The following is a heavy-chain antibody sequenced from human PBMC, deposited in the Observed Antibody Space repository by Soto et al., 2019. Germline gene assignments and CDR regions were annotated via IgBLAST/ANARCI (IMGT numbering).Heavy chain of an antibody. CDR2: IHSSGTT. Sequence: SETLSLTCTVSSGSINSFYWAWMRQPAGKGLEWIGRIHSSGTTNYNPSLSSRVTMSVDPSKNQFSLRLTSVTAADTAMYYCARPSEQRRIAAGMDVWGQGTTVTVSS. CDR1: SGSINSFY. D-gene: IGHD6-13*01. CDR3: ARPSEQRRIAAGMDV. J-gene: IGHJ6*02. V-gene: IGHV4-4*07.